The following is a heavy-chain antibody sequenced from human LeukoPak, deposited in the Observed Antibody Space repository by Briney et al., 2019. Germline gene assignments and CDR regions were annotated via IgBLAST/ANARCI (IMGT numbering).Heavy chain of an antibody. CDR2: INSDGSNT. D-gene: IGHD3-10*01. CDR1: GFTSSSYW. J-gene: IGHJ5*02. Sequence: GGSLRLSCAASGFTSSSYWMHWVRRAPGKGLVWVSRINSDGSNTNYADSVKGRSTISRDNAKNTVYLQMNSLRAEDTAVYYCARGRGPYGWFDPWGQGTLVTVSS. V-gene: IGHV3-74*01. CDR3: ARGRGPYGWFDP.